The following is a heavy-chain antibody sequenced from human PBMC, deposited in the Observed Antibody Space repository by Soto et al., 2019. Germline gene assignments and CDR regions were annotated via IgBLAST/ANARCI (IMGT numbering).Heavy chain of an antibody. J-gene: IGHJ4*02. CDR1: GYTFTSYA. Sequence: ASVKVSCKASGYTFTSYAMHWVRQAPGQRLEWMGWINAGNGNTKYSQKFQGRVTISVDASKSQFYLKLRSVTAADTAVYYCARGMAEEQIFYYFDYWGQGALVTVSS. CDR3: ARGMAEEQIFYYFDY. D-gene: IGHD3-9*01. V-gene: IGHV1-3*01. CDR2: INAGNGNT.